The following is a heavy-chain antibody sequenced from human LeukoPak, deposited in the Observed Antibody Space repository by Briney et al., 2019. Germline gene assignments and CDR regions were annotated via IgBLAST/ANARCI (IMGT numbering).Heavy chain of an antibody. CDR3: ARGERITMIVVGLYYFDY. Sequence: SETLSLTCAVYGGSFSGYYWSWIRQPPGKGLEWIGEINHSGSTNYNLSLKSRVTISVDTSKNQFSLKLSSVTAADTAVYYCARGERITMIVVGLYYFDYWGQGTLVTVSS. V-gene: IGHV4-34*01. J-gene: IGHJ4*02. D-gene: IGHD3-22*01. CDR2: INHSGST. CDR1: GGSFSGYY.